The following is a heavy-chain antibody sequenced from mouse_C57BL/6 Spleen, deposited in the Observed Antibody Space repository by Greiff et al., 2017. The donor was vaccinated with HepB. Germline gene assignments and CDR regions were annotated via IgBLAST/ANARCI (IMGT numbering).Heavy chain of an antibody. Sequence: QVQLQQPGAELVRPGSSVKLSCKASGYTFTSYWMHWVKQRPIQGLEWIGNIDPSGSETHYNQKFKDKATLTVDKSSSTAYMQLSSLTSEDSAVYYCARGGNYYGSSYGFAYWGQGTLVTVSA. D-gene: IGHD1-1*01. V-gene: IGHV1-52*01. CDR1: GYTFTSYW. CDR3: ARGGNYYGSSYGFAY. CDR2: IDPSGSET. J-gene: IGHJ3*01.